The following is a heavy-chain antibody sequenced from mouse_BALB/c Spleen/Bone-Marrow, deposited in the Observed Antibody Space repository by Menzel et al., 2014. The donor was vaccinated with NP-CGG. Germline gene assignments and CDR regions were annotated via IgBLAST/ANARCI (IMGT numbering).Heavy chain of an antibody. Sequence: EVKLVESGGGLGQPGGSLELSCAASGFTFSSYGMSWVRQTPDKRLELVATINSNGGSTYYPDSVKGRFTISRDNAKNTLYLQMSSLKSEDTAMYYCARDMITTRGFAYWGQGTLVTVSA. CDR1: GFTFSSYG. J-gene: IGHJ3*01. D-gene: IGHD2-4*01. CDR3: ARDMITTRGFAY. V-gene: IGHV5-6-3*01. CDR2: INSNGGST.